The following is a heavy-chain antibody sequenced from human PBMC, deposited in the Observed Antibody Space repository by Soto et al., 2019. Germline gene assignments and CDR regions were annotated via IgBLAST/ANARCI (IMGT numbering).Heavy chain of an antibody. CDR2: KSYDGSIE. V-gene: IGHV3-30*18. J-gene: IGHJ4*02. CDR1: GFTFSRYG. CDR3: AKESSSWPYYFDY. D-gene: IGHD6-13*01. Sequence: QVQLVESGGGVVQPGRSLRLCCAASGFTFSRYGMHWVRQAPGKGLEWVAIKSYDGSIEYYADSVKGRFTVSRDNSKNTLYLQMNSLRAEDTAIYYCAKESSSWPYYFDYWGQGTLVTVSS.